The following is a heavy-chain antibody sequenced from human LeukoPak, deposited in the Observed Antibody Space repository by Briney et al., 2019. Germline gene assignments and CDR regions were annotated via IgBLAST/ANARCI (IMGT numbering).Heavy chain of an antibody. CDR1: GFTFSSYG. CDR3: ARDQRDGYNYYYYYCMDV. V-gene: IGHV3-33*01. Sequence: GGSLRLSCAASGFTFSSYGMHWVRQAPGKGLEWGAVIWYDGSNKYYADSVKGRFTISRDTSKNTLYLQMNRLRAEDTAVYYCARDQRDGYNYYYYYCMDVWGQGTTVTVSS. CDR2: IWYDGSNK. D-gene: IGHD5-24*01. J-gene: IGHJ6*02.